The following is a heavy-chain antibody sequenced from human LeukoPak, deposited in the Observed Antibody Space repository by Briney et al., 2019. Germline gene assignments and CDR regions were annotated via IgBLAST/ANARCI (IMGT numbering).Heavy chain of an antibody. CDR2: ISSNGGST. Sequence: GGSLRLSCAASGFTFSSYAMHWVRQAPGKGLEYVSAISSNGGSTYYANSVKGRFTISRDNSKNTLYLQMGSLRAEDMAVYYCARDQGSIAARPVAGGAFDIWGQGTMVTVSS. V-gene: IGHV3-64*01. CDR3: ARDQGSIAARPVAGGAFDI. J-gene: IGHJ3*02. D-gene: IGHD6-6*01. CDR1: GFTFSSYA.